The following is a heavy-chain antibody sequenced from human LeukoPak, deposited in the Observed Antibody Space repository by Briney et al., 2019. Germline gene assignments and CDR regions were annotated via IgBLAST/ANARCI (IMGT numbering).Heavy chain of an antibody. D-gene: IGHD2-2*01. J-gene: IGHJ5*02. Sequence: ASVKVSCKASGYTFTGYYMHWVRQAPGQGLEWMGWINPNSGGTNYAQKLQGWVTMTRDTSISTAYMELSRLRSDDTAVYYCARGALGYCSSTSCYSWFDPWGQGTLVTVSS. V-gene: IGHV1-2*04. CDR2: INPNSGGT. CDR1: GYTFTGYY. CDR3: ARGALGYCSSTSCYSWFDP.